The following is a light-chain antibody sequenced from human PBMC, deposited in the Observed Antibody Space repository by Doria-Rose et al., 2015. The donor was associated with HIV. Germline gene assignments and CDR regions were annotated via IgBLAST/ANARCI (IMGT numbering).Light chain of an antibody. V-gene: IGLV1-40*01. CDR2: GNT. CDR1: SSNIGAGFD. J-gene: IGLJ1*01. CDR3: QSYDSRLSVYV. Sequence: QPVLTQPPSVSGAPGQRVAISCTGSSSNIGAGFDVNWYQQFPGTAPKLLIHGNTNRPSGVPDRFSGSKSGTLAALAISGLRAEDEADYYCQSYDSRLSVYVFGTGTKVTVL.